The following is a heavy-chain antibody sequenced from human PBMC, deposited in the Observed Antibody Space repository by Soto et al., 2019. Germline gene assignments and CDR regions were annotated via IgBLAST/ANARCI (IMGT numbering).Heavy chain of an antibody. CDR3: ARRAPTVKEDYYYYTMDV. CDR1: AGSINNNNYY. J-gene: IGHJ6*02. D-gene: IGHD4-17*01. CDR2: IYYSGTT. V-gene: IGHV4-39*01. Sequence: QLQLQESGPGLVKPSETLSLTCTVSAGSINNNNYYWGWIRQPPGKGLEWIGSIYYSGTTYYNPSLKSRVTISADTSKNQFSRNLSSVTAADTAVYYCARRAPTVKEDYYYYTMDVWGQGTTVTVSS.